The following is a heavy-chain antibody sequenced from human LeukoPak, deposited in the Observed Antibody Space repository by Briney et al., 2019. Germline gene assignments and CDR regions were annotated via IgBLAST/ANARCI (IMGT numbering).Heavy chain of an antibody. CDR2: ISGRGGST. V-gene: IGHV3-23*01. Sequence: GGSLRLSCAASGFTFSSYAMGWVRQAPGKGLEWVSAISGRGGSTYYADSVKGRFTISRDNSKNTLYLQMNSLRAEDTAVYYCAKEGVGRYCSGGSCFETNWFDPWGQGTLVTVSS. J-gene: IGHJ5*02. CDR3: AKEGVGRYCSGGSCFETNWFDP. CDR1: GFTFSSYA. D-gene: IGHD2-15*01.